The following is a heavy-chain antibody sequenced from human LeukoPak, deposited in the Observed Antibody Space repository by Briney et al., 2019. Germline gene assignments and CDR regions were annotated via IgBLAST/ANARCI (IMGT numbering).Heavy chain of an antibody. CDR3: AKDKFPRYSGYELFDY. V-gene: IGHV3-11*01. CDR2: ISPTGEST. J-gene: IGHJ4*02. Sequence: PGGSLRLSCAASGFTFSDWYISWIRQAPGRGLEWVSYISPTGESTYYGDSVKGRSTISRDNAKNSLYLQMNSLRAEDTALYYCAKDKFPRYSGYELFDYWGQGTLVTVSS. CDR1: GFTFSDWY. D-gene: IGHD5-12*01.